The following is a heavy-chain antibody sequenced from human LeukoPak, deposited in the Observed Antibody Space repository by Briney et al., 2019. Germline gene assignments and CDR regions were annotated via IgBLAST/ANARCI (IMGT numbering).Heavy chain of an antibody. V-gene: IGHV3-21*01. CDR1: GFTFSSYW. Sequence: GGSLRLSCAASGFTFSSYWMHWVRQAPGKGLEWVSSVSGSGRNTFYPDSVKGRFTISRDNAKNSLYLQMNSLRAEDTAVYYCARDEWGESSYYLWGQGTMVTVSS. D-gene: IGHD1-26*01. CDR2: VSGSGRNT. CDR3: ARDEWGESSYYL. J-gene: IGHJ3*01.